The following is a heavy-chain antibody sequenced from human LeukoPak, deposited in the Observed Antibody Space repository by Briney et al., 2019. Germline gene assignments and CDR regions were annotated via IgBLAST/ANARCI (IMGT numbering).Heavy chain of an antibody. J-gene: IGHJ4*02. Sequence: PSETLSLTCTVSGGSISSYYWSWLRQPPGKGLEWIGYIYYSGSTNYNPSLKSRVTISVDTSKNQISLKLSSVTAADTAVYYCARDRRDTAMPSFDYWGQGTLVTVSS. CDR2: IYYSGST. CDR3: ARDRRDTAMPSFDY. V-gene: IGHV4-59*01. CDR1: GGSISSYY. D-gene: IGHD5-18*01.